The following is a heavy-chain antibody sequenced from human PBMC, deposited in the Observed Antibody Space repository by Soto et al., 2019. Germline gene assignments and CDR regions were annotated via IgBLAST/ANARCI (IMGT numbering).Heavy chain of an antibody. D-gene: IGHD3-22*01. CDR1: GGTFSSSA. V-gene: IGHV1-69*13. Sequence: SVKVSCKASGGTFSSSAISWVRQAPGQGLEWMGGIIPVFGIANYAQKFQGRVSITADESTSTAHMELSSLTSEDTAVYYCAREWENVIVVPGIFDPWGQGTLVTVSS. CDR3: AREWENVIVVPGIFDP. J-gene: IGHJ5*02. CDR2: IIPVFGIA.